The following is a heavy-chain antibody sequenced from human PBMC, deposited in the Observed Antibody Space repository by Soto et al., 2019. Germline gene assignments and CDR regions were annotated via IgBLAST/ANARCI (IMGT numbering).Heavy chain of an antibody. CDR2: IYYKSRWYN. V-gene: IGHV6-1*01. CDR1: GDTVSTNTAA. Sequence: SQTLSLTWAISGDTVSTNTAAWNWIRQSPSGGLEWLGRIYYKSRWYNDYSESLKSRIAIIPDTSRNQFSLQLNSVIPEDTAVYYCARDWGYDPDPTYYYGMDVWGQGTKVTVSS. J-gene: IGHJ6*02. D-gene: IGHD5-12*01. CDR3: ARDWGYDPDPTYYYGMDV.